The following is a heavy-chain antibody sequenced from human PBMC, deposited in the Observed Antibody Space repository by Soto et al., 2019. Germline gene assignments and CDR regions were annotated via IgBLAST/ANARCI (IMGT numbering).Heavy chain of an antibody. J-gene: IGHJ4*02. Sequence: SETLSLTCAVSGGSISSGGYSCNWIRQPPGKGLEWIGYIYHSGSTYYNPSLKSRVTISVDRSKNQFSLKLSSVTAADTAVYYCARGMTKVATFDYWGQGTLVTVSS. V-gene: IGHV4-30-2*01. CDR1: GGSISSGGYS. CDR2: IYHSGST. D-gene: IGHD4-4*01. CDR3: ARGMTKVATFDY.